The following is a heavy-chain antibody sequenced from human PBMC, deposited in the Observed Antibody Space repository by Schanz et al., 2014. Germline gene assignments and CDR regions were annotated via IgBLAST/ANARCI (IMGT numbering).Heavy chain of an antibody. D-gene: IGHD2-21*01. V-gene: IGHV3-11*01. J-gene: IGHJ4*02. CDR3: ARVKGNIPFDY. Sequence: VHLVESGGGLVKPGGSLRLSCAASGFTFSDYYMSWIRQAPGKGLEWVSFIRTRGSTTYYADSVKGRFTISRDNAKNSLYLQMNSLRAEDTAVYYCARVKGNIPFDYWGQGTLVTVSS. CDR2: IRTRGSTT. CDR1: GFTFSDYY.